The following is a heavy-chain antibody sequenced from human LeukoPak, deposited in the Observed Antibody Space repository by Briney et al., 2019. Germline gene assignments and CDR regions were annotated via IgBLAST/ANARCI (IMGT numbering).Heavy chain of an antibody. V-gene: IGHV4-34*01. J-gene: IGHJ3*02. CDR1: GGSFSGYY. D-gene: IGHD3-10*01. Sequence: SETLSLTCAVYGGSFSGYYWSWIRQPPGKGLEWIGEINHSGSTNYNPSLKSRVTISVDTSKNQFSLKLSSVTAADTAVYYCASPGSGRPAFDIWGQGTMVTVSS. CDR2: INHSGST. CDR3: ASPGSGRPAFDI.